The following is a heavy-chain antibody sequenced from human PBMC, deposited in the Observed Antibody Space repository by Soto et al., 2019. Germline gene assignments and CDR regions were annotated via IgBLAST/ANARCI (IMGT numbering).Heavy chain of an antibody. CDR2: ISGSVGST. Sequence: GGSVRLSCAASGFTFSSYAMSWVRQAPGKGLEWVSAISGSVGSTYYADSVKGRFTISRDNSKNTLYLQMNSLRAEDTAVYYCATGGYSYGYFAYWGQGTRVSVSS. D-gene: IGHD5-18*01. CDR3: ATGGYSYGYFAY. J-gene: IGHJ4*02. V-gene: IGHV3-23*01. CDR1: GFTFSSYA.